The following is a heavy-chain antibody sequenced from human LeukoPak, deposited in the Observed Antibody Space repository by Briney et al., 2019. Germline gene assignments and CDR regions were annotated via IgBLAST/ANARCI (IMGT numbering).Heavy chain of an antibody. CDR2: MNPNSGNT. Sequence: ASVKVSCKASGYTFTSYDINWVRQATGQGLEWMGWMNPNSGNTGYSQKFQGRVTMTRNTSISTAYMELSSLRSEDTAVYYCARGRVYYYGSGSYRVDPWGQGTVVTVSS. CDR1: GYTFTSYD. D-gene: IGHD3-10*01. J-gene: IGHJ5*02. CDR3: ARGRVYYYGSGSYRVDP. V-gene: IGHV1-8*01.